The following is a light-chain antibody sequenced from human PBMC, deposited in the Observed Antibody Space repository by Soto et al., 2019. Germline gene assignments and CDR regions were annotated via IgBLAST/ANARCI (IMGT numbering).Light chain of an antibody. Sequence: EILLTQSPGTLSLSPRERATLSCSASQSVRSSYLAWYQQKPGQAPRLLIYDASNRATGIPARFSGSGPETDFTLTISSLQPEDFATYSCQQSYSTTWTFGQGTKVDIK. V-gene: IGKV3D-20*02. J-gene: IGKJ1*01. CDR1: QSVRSSY. CDR3: QQSYSTTWT. CDR2: DAS.